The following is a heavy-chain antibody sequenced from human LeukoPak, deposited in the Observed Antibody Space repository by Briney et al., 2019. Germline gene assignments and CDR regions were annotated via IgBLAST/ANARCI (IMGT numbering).Heavy chain of an antibody. Sequence: PGGSLRLSCAASGFTFSSYGMHWVRQAPGKGLEWVAVMWYDGSNKYYADSVKGRFTISRDNSKNTLYLQMSSLRAEDTAVYYCARAPTSYYYFDYWGQGTLVTVSS. V-gene: IGHV3-33*01. CDR1: GFTFSSYG. D-gene: IGHD1-26*01. J-gene: IGHJ4*02. CDR2: MWYDGSNK. CDR3: ARAPTSYYYFDY.